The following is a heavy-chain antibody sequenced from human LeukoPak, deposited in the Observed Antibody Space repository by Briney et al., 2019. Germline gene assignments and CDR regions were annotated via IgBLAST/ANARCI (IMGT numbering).Heavy chain of an antibody. CDR3: ARQRADYYYYYVDV. Sequence: SXTLSLTCTVSGGSINSANYYWGWLRQPPGKGLEWIGSIYYSETTYDNPSLKSRVTISIETSKNQFSLKLSSVTASDTAVYYCARQRADYYYYYVDVWGKGTTVAVS. CDR2: IYYSETT. V-gene: IGHV4-39*01. CDR1: GGSINSANYY. J-gene: IGHJ6*03.